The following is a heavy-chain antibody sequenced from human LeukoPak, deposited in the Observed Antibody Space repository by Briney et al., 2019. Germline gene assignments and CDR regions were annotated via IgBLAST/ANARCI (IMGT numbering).Heavy chain of an antibody. D-gene: IGHD4-11*01. Sequence: ASVKVSCQVSGYTFTDYYMHRVQQAPGKGLEWMGLVDPEDGETIYAEKFQGRVTITADTSTDTAYRELSSRRSEDTAVYYCATDGSGDYSNNYYMDVWGKGTTVTVSS. J-gene: IGHJ6*03. CDR2: VDPEDGET. CDR1: GYTFTDYY. V-gene: IGHV1-69-2*01. CDR3: ATDGSGDYSNNYYMDV.